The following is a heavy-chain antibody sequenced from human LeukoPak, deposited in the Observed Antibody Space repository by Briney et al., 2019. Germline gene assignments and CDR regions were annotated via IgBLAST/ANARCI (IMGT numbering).Heavy chain of an antibody. CDR3: ARGLGSGSYYHY. V-gene: IGHV4-61*02. CDR1: GGSISSGSYY. Sequence: PSETLSLTCTVSGGSISSGSYYWSWIRQPAGKGLEWIRRIYTSGSTNYNPSLKSRVTISVDTSKNQFSLKLSSVTAADTAVYYCARGLGSGSYYHYWGQGTLVTVSS. CDR2: IYTSGST. J-gene: IGHJ4*02. D-gene: IGHD3-10*01.